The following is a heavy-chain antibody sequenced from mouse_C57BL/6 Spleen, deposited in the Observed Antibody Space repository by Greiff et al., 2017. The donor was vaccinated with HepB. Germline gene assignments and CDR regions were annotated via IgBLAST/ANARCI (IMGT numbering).Heavy chain of an antibody. D-gene: IGHD1-1*01. Sequence: VQLKESGPGLVKPSQSLSLTCSVTGYSITSGYYWNWIRQFPGNKLEWMGYISYDGSNNYNPSLKNRISITRDTSKNQFFLKLNSVTTEDTATYNCARDHEDGSHYYAMDYWGQGTSVTVSS. CDR1: GYSITSGYY. CDR3: ARDHEDGSHYYAMDY. CDR2: ISYDGSN. V-gene: IGHV3-6*01. J-gene: IGHJ4*01.